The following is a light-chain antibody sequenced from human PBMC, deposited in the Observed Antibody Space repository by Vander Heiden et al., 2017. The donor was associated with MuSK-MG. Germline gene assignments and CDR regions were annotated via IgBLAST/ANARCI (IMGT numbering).Light chain of an antibody. V-gene: IGKV1-39*01. CDR1: QNIGNY. Sequence: IQMTQSPSSLSASVGDRVTIICRATQNIGNYLNWYQQKVGKAPQLLIDAATRLQSGVPSRCSGSGAGTECTLSISSLQREDFATYYCQQGYTKPLTCGGGTKVEIK. CDR2: AAT. J-gene: IGKJ4*01. CDR3: QQGYTKPLT.